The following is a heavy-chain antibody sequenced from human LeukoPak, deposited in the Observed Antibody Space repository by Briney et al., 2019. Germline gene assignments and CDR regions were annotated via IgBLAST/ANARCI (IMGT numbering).Heavy chain of an antibody. Sequence: GGSLRLSCAASGFTFSSYWMSWVRQAPGKGLEWVANIKQDGSEKYYVDSVKGRFTISRDNAKNSLYLQMNSLRAEDTALYYCARGRYCSGGSCSGSYFDYWGQGTLVTVSS. CDR3: ARGRYCSGGSCSGSYFDY. CDR1: GFTFSSYW. V-gene: IGHV3-7*03. D-gene: IGHD2-15*01. CDR2: IKQDGSEK. J-gene: IGHJ4*02.